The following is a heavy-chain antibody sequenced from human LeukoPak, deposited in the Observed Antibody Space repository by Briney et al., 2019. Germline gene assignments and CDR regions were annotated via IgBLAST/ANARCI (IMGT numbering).Heavy chain of an antibody. CDR2: IKEDGSEK. V-gene: IGHV3-7*01. Sequence: PTGGSLRLSCAASGFTFNSYWMGWVRQAPGKGLEWVANIKEDGSEKNYVDSVKGRFTISRDNAKNSLYLQMSSLRVADTAVYYCARVMAASVWRSYGSYYYYYMDVWGKGTTVTVSS. D-gene: IGHD3-16*01. CDR1: GFTFNSYW. CDR3: ARVMAASVWRSYGSYYYYYMDV. J-gene: IGHJ6*03.